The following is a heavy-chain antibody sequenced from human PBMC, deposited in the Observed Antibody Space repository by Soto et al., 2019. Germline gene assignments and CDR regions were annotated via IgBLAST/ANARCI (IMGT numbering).Heavy chain of an antibody. CDR2: IYSGGST. CDR3: ARDREEYSSSPTYYYYYGMDV. D-gene: IGHD6-6*01. CDR1: GFTVSSNY. V-gene: IGHV3-53*01. J-gene: IGHJ6*02. Sequence: GGSLRLSCAASGFTVSSNYMSWVRQAPGRGLEWVSVIYSGGSTYYADSVKGRFTISRDNSKNTLYLQMNSLRAEDTAVYYCARDREEYSSSPTYYYYYGMDVWGQGTTVTVSS.